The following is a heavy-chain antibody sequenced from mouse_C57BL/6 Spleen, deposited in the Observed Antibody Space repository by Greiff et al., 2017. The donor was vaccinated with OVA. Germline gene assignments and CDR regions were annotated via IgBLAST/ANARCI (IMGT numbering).Heavy chain of an antibody. CDR2: IRNKANGYTT. V-gene: IGHV7-3*01. CDR1: GFTFTDYY. J-gene: IGHJ2*01. Sequence: EVKVVESGGGLVQPGGSLSLSCAASGFTFTDYYMSWVRQPPGKALEWLGFIRNKANGYTTEYSASVKGRFTISRDNSQSILYLQMNALRAEDSATYYCARYTPTGAYFDYWGQGTTLTVSS. D-gene: IGHD4-1*02. CDR3: ARYTPTGAYFDY.